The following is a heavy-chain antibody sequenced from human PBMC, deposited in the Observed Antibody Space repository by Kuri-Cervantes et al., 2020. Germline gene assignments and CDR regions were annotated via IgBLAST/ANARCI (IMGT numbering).Heavy chain of an antibody. V-gene: IGHV4-4*02. J-gene: IGHJ5*02. D-gene: IGHD3-10*01. Sequence: SETLSLTCIVSGDSVSSNTWWSWVRQPPGKGLEWIGEISHSGSTYYNPSLNRRLTISVDTSKNQFSLKLTSVTAADTAVYYCARQVGRVGDQTGWFDPWGQGTLVTVSS. CDR3: ARQVGRVGDQTGWFDP. CDR2: ISHSGST. CDR1: GDSVSSNTW.